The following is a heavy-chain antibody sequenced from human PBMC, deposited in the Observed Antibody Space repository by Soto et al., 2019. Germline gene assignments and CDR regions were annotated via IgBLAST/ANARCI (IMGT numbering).Heavy chain of an antibody. Sequence: GGSLRLSCAASGFTFSSYGMHWVRQAPGKGLEWVAVISYDGSNKYYADSVKGRFTISRDNSKNTLYLQMNSLRAEDTAVYYCAKDRGWLAERYYYGMDVWGQGTTVTVSS. CDR3: AKDRGWLAERYYYGMDV. J-gene: IGHJ6*02. CDR1: GFTFSSYG. V-gene: IGHV3-30*18. D-gene: IGHD6-19*01. CDR2: ISYDGSNK.